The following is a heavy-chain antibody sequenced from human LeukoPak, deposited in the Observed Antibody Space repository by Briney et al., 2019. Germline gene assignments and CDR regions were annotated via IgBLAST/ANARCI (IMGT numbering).Heavy chain of an antibody. V-gene: IGHV4-59*12. CDR1: GGSISSYY. CDR2: IYYSGST. J-gene: IGHJ5*02. Sequence: SETLSLTCTVSGGSISSYYWSWIRQPPGKGLEWIGYIYYSGSTNYNPSLKSRVTISVDTSKNQFSLKLSSVTAADTAVYYCARDLVHLTTRGNWFDPWGQGTLVTVSS. CDR3: ARDLVHLTTRGNWFDP. D-gene: IGHD4-17*01.